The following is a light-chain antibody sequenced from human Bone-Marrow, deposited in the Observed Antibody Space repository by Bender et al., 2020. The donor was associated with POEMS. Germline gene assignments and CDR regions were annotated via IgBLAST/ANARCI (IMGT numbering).Light chain of an antibody. CDR1: SGDVGGYKY. J-gene: IGLJ3*02. CDR2: EVT. Sequence: QSALTQPPSASGSPGQSVTISCTGTSGDVGGYKYVSWYQQYPGKAPKLVIYEVTKRPSGVPARFSGSKSGNTASLTVSGLQAEDEADYYCCSYAGGDALVFGGGTKLTVL. V-gene: IGLV2-8*01. CDR3: CSYAGGDALV.